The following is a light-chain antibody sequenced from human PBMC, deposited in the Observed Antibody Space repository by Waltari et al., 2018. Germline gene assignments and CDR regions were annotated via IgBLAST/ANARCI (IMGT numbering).Light chain of an antibody. CDR3: QQRSNWPHT. CDR2: DAS. Sequence: EIVLTQSPATLSLSPGERASQSVSSYLAWYQQKPGQAPRLLIYDASTRATGIPARFSGSGSGTDFTLTISSLEPEDFAVYYCQQRSNWPHTFGQGTKLEIK. CDR1: QSVSSY. V-gene: IGKV3-11*01. J-gene: IGKJ2*01.